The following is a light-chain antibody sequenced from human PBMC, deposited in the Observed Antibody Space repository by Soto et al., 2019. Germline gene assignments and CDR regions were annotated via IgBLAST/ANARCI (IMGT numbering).Light chain of an antibody. J-gene: IGKJ1*01. CDR2: DAS. V-gene: IGKV1-17*03. CDR1: QSIANS. CDR3: LQHFSYSWT. Sequence: DIQMTQSPSAMSASVGGRVTITCRASQSIANSLAWFQQKPGKVPERLIYDASRLQSGVPSRFSGSGSGTEFTLTISSLQPEDFATYYCLQHFSYSWTFGQGTKVEIK.